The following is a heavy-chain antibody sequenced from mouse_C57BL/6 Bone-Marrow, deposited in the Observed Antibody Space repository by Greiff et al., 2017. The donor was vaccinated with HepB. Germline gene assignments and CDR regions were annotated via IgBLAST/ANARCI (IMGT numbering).Heavy chain of an antibody. CDR2: IDPSDSYT. J-gene: IGHJ1*03. Sequence: QLQQPGAELVRPGTSVKLSCKASGYTFTSYWMHWVKQRPGQGLEWIGVIDPSDSYTNYNQKFKGKATLTVDTSSSTAYMQLSSLTSEESAVYYCARTGWYFDVWGTGTTVTVSS. CDR3: ARTGWYFDV. CDR1: GYTFTSYW. V-gene: IGHV1-59*01.